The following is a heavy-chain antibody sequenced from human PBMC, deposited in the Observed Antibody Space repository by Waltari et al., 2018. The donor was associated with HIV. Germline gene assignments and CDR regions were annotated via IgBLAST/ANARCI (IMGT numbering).Heavy chain of an antibody. D-gene: IGHD3-22*01. CDR3: AKDDSTGSSGYYPFHY. J-gene: IGHJ4*02. V-gene: IGHV3-23*04. CDR2: IVGSGGRT. Sequence: EVQLVESGGGLVQPGGSLRLSCAASGFTFTNYAMNWVRQAPGKGGEGVSAIVGSGGRTYYAYSVKGRFTISRDNSKNTLYLQMNSLRAEDTALYYCAKDDSTGSSGYYPFHYWGQGTLITVSS. CDR1: GFTFTNYA.